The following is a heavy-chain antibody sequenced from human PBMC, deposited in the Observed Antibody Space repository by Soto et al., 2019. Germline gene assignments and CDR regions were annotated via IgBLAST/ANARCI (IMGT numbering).Heavy chain of an antibody. V-gene: IGHV1-2*02. CDR3: ARDPRGYCSGGSCYSGFDP. CDR1: GYTFTGYY. CDR2: INPNSGGT. Sequence: ASVKVSCKASGYTFTGYYMHWVRQAPGQGLEWMGWINPNSGGTNYAQKFQGRVTMTRDTSISIAYMELSRLRSDDTAVYYCARDPRGYCSGGSCYSGFDPWGQGTPVTVSS. J-gene: IGHJ5*02. D-gene: IGHD2-15*01.